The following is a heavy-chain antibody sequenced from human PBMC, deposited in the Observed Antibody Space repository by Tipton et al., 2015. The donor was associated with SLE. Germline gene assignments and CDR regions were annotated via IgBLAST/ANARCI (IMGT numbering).Heavy chain of an antibody. J-gene: IGHJ4*02. V-gene: IGHV4-59*08. CDR3: ARHAGDYAYFDS. CDR1: GGSISGHY. CDR2: IYSSGTT. Sequence: TLSLTCTVSGGSISGHYWSWIRQPPGKGLEWIGHIYSSGTTNYNPSLKSRVTISEDTSKQQFSLKLSSLTAADTAVYYCARHAGDYAYFDSWGQGTLVTVSS. D-gene: IGHD4-17*01.